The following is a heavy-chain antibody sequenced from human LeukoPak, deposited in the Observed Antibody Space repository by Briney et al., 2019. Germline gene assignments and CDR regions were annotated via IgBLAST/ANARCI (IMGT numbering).Heavy chain of an antibody. J-gene: IGHJ5*02. CDR2: ISGSGGST. V-gene: IGHV3-23*01. D-gene: IGHD3-3*01. CDR1: GFTFSSYA. CDR3: AKEGIGLRFLEWSAFDP. Sequence: GGSLRLSCAASGFTFSSYAMSWVRQPPGKGLEWVSAISGSGGSTYYADSVKGRFTISRDNSKNTLYLQMNSLRAEDTAVYYCAKEGIGLRFLEWSAFDPWGQGTLVTVSS.